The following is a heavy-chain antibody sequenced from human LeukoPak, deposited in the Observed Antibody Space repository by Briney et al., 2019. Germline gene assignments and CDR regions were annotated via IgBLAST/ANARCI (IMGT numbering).Heavy chain of an antibody. CDR1: GFTFSSYS. CDR3: ARDRGTSETTVVTPNYYYGMDV. V-gene: IGHV3-21*04. CDR2: ISGSSDYR. D-gene: IGHD4-23*01. J-gene: IGHJ6*02. Sequence: GGSLRLSCAASGFTFSSYSFNWVRQAPGKGLKWVSSISGSSDYRSYADSVKGRFTISRDNAKNSLYLQMNSLRAEDTAVYYCARDRGTSETTVVTPNYYYGMDVWGQGATVTVSS.